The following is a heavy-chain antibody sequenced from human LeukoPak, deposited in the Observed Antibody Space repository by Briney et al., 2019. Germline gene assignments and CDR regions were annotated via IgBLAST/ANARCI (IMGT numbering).Heavy chain of an antibody. Sequence: GGSLRLSCAASGFTFSSHWVHWVRQAPGKGLVWVSHINNDGRSTRYADSVKGRFTISRDNAKNTAYLQMNSLRAEDTAVYYCARDSKTDWYFDLWGRGTLVTVSS. V-gene: IGHV3-74*01. CDR2: INNDGRST. CDR1: GFTFSSHW. D-gene: IGHD2-21*02. J-gene: IGHJ2*01. CDR3: ARDSKTDWYFDL.